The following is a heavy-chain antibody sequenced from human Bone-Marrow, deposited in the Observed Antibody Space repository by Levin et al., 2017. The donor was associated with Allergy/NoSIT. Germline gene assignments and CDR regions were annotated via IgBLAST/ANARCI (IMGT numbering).Heavy chain of an antibody. D-gene: IGHD7-27*01. J-gene: IGHJ5*01. CDR3: ARLSMSPGAWWFDS. CDR1: GYIFTSYW. Sequence: GESLKISCKGSGYIFTSYWIGWVRQMPGKGLEWMGILLPGDSETRYSPSFQGQVSFSADISISTAYLQWSSLKDSDTAMYYCARLSMSPGAWWFDSWGQGTLVTVSS. CDR2: LLPGDSET. V-gene: IGHV5-51*01.